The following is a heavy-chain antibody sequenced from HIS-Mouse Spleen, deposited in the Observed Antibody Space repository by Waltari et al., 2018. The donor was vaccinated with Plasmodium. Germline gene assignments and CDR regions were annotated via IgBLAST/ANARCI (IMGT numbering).Heavy chain of an antibody. CDR3: ARGSAGDAFDI. CDR2: ISPYNGNT. D-gene: IGHD6-19*01. Sequence: QVQLVQCRDELKKPVASVHVYDKAPGYTFTNYGISWVRQAAGQGLEWMGWISPYNGNTHFAQKLQGRVTMTTDTSTSTAYMELRSLRSDDTAVYYCARGSAGDAFDIWGQGTMVTVSS. V-gene: IGHV1-18*01. J-gene: IGHJ3*02. CDR1: GYTFTNYG.